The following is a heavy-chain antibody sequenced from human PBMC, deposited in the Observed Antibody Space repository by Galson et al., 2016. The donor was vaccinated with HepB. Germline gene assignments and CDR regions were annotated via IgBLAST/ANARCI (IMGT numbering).Heavy chain of an antibody. CDR3: AKTFFSGSPSLPNWFDS. V-gene: IGHV3-23*01. CDR1: GFTFNNYA. J-gene: IGHJ5*01. Sequence: SLRLSCAGSGFTFNNYAMGWVRLAPGKGLEWISTISGRGDSIYYGDSMKGRFSIYRDNSKNTLFLQINSLRVEDTALFFCAKTFFSGSPSLPNWFDSWGQGTLVTVSS. CDR2: ISGRGDSI. D-gene: IGHD2/OR15-2a*01.